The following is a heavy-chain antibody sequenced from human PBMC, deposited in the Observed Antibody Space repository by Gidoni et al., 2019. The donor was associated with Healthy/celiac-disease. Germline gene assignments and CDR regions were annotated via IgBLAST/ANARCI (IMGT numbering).Heavy chain of an antibody. CDR1: GFTFRSYG. D-gene: IGHD1-26*01. CDR2: ISYDGSNK. Sequence: QVQLVESGGGVVQPGRSLRLSCSASGFTFRSYGMHWVRQAPGKGLEWVAVISYDGSNKYYADSVKGRFTISRDNSKNTLYLQMNSLRAEDTAVYYCAKDVVGVGATYFDYWGQGTLVTVSS. CDR3: AKDVVGVGATYFDY. J-gene: IGHJ4*02. V-gene: IGHV3-30*18.